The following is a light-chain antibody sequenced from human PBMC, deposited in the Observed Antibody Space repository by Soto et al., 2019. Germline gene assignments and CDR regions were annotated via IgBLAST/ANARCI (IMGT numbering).Light chain of an antibody. CDR2: GAS. CDR1: QSVSSN. Sequence: IVMTQSPATRAVSPGERATLSCGASQSVSSNLAWYQQIPGQAPRLLIYGASTRATGIPARFSGSGSGTEFTLTISSLQSEDFAVYYCQQYNNWPRTFGQGTKVDIK. J-gene: IGKJ1*01. CDR3: QQYNNWPRT. V-gene: IGKV3-15*01.